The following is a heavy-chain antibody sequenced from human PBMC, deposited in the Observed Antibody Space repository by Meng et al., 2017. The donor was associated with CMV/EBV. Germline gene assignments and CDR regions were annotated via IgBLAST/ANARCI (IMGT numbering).Heavy chain of an antibody. CDR2: IYYSGST. CDR1: GGSISSYY. J-gene: IGHJ5*02. CDR3: ARDAYSRSWYGFDP. D-gene: IGHD6-13*01. Sequence: GSLRLSCTVSGGSISSYYWSWIRQPPGKGLEWIGYIYYSGSTNYNPSLKSRVTISVDTSKNQFSLKLSSVTAADTAVYYCARDAYSRSWYGFDPWGQGTLVTVSS. V-gene: IGHV4-59*01.